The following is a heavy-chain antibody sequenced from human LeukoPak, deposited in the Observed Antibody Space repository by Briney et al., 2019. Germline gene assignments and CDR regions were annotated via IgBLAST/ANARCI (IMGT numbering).Heavy chain of an antibody. D-gene: IGHD3-10*01. CDR3: AANSADSNTLGSSYKV. J-gene: IGHJ4*02. CDR1: SASISSSPYY. CDR2: ISYSGTT. V-gene: IGHV4-39*01. Sequence: PSETLSLTCTVSSASISSSPYYWGWIRQSPGKGLEWIGSISYSGTTYYNPSLKSRVTISVDTSKNQFSLKLSSVTAADTAVYYCAANSADSNTLGSSYKVWGQGILVTVSS.